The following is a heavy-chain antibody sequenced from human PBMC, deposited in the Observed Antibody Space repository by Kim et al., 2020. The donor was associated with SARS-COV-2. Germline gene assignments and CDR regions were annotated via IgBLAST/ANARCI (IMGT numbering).Heavy chain of an antibody. Sequence: GESLKISCKGSGYSFTSYWIGWVRQMPGKGLEWMGIIYPGDSDTRYSPSFQGQVTISADKSISTAYLQWSSLKASDTAMYYCARRGYCSGGSCPWAFDIWGQGTMVTVSS. CDR1: GYSFTSYW. CDR3: ARRGYCSGGSCPWAFDI. J-gene: IGHJ3*02. CDR2: IYPGDSDT. D-gene: IGHD2-15*01. V-gene: IGHV5-51*01.